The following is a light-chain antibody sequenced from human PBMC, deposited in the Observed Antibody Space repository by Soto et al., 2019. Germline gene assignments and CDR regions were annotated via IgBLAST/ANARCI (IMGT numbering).Light chain of an antibody. CDR3: QQYNYWPPIT. V-gene: IGKV3-15*01. CDR1: QSVDYN. J-gene: IGKJ5*01. Sequence: EIVMTQSPATLSVSPGERATLSCRASQSVDYNLAWYQQKPGQAPRLIIYGASTRATAIPARFSGSGSGTEFTLTISSLQSEDFAVYYCQQYNYWPPITFCQGTRLEIK. CDR2: GAS.